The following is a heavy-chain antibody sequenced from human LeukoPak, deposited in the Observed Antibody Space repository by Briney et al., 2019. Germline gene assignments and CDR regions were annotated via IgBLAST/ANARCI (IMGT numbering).Heavy chain of an antibody. Sequence: PSETLSLTCTVSGGSISSYYWSWIRQPPGKGLEWIGSISYSGSTNYNPSLKSRVTISVDTSKNQFSLKLSSVTAADTAVYFCARDSPIGGRNGYRIFDYWGQGTLVTVSS. CDR1: GGSISSYY. V-gene: IGHV4-59*01. D-gene: IGHD5-24*01. CDR2: ISYSGST. CDR3: ARDSPIGGRNGYRIFDY. J-gene: IGHJ4*02.